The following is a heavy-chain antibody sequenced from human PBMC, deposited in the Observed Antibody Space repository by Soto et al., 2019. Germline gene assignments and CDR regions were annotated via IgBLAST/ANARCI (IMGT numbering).Heavy chain of an antibody. CDR2: IYYSGRT. Sequence: QVQLQESGPGRVKPSETLSLTCTVSGGSISSYYWSWIRQPPRKGLGWIGYIYYSGRTNYNPSLKSRVTISVDTSKNQFSLKLSSVTAADTAVYYCARAGRRYSSGWYEDYCVQGSLVTGSS. D-gene: IGHD6-19*01. CDR1: GGSISSYY. J-gene: IGHJ4*02. CDR3: ARAGRRYSSGWYEDY. V-gene: IGHV4-59*01.